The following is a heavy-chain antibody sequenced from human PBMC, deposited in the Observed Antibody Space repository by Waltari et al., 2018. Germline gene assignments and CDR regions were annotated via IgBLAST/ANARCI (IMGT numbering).Heavy chain of an antibody. Sequence: VQLVESGGGLIQPGGSLRLSCAASGCSVSSTYMRWVRQAPGRGLEWVTVIYTGGSTDYADSVKGRFTISRDDSKNTLFLQMNNLRAEDTAVYYCARDRKYYSSGWSVIFDYWGQGTLVTVSS. CDR2: IYTGGST. V-gene: IGHV3-53*01. CDR1: GCSVSSTY. D-gene: IGHD6-19*01. CDR3: ARDRKYYSSGWSVIFDY. J-gene: IGHJ4*02.